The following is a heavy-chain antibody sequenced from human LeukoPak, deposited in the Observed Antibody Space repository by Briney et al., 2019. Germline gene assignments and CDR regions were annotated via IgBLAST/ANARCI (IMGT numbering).Heavy chain of an antibody. V-gene: IGHV3-11*01. CDR3: AKLTARGAAFDI. D-gene: IGHD3-16*01. CDR2: ISSSGSTI. Sequence: GSLRLSCAASGFTFSDYYMSWIRQAPGKGLEWVSYISSSGSTIYYADSVKGRFTISRDNAKNSLYLQMNSLRAEDTAVYYCAKLTARGAAFDIWGQGTMVTVSS. CDR1: GFTFSDYY. J-gene: IGHJ3*02.